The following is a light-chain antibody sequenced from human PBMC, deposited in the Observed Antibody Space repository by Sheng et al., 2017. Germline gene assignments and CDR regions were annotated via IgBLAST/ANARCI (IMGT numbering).Light chain of an antibody. J-gene: IGKJ2*01. CDR3: MQALEPPYT. CDR2: LDS. CDR1: RASCILMDTT. Sequence: DIVMTQSPLSLPVTPRRVGLHLPAGLVRASCILMDTTIWYWYLQKPGQSPQLLIYLDSYRASGVPDRFSASASGTDFTLKITRVEAEDVGTYYCMQALEPPYTFGQGTKLEIK. V-gene: IGKV2-28*01.